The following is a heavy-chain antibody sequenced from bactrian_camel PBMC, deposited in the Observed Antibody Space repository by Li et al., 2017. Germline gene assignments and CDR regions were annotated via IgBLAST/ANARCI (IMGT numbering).Heavy chain of an antibody. CDR1: GYTRSRVC. Sequence: HVQLVESGGGSVQVGGSLRLSCVVSGYTRSRVCMGWFRQAPGKEREGVAHIDTSDDMSAYGTIYSDSVKGQFTISQDNAENTLYLQMNNLKPDGTAVYYCAASLGAGACHTNPLREADFNNWGQGTQVTVS. D-gene: IGHD8*01. CDR3: AASLGAGACHTNPLREADFNN. J-gene: IGHJ6*01. V-gene: IGHV3S26*01. CDR2: IDTSDDMSAYGT.